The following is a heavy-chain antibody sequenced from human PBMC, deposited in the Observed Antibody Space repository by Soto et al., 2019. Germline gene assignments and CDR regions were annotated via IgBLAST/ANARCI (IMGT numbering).Heavy chain of an antibody. V-gene: IGHV4-61*01. D-gene: IGHD3-9*01. Sequence: SETLSLTCTVSGGSVSSGSYYWSWIRHPPGKGLEWIGYIYYSGSTNYNPSLKSRVTISVDTSKNQFSLKLSSVTAADTAVYYCARDRYDILTGYSYFDYWGQGTLVTVSS. J-gene: IGHJ4*02. CDR2: IYYSGST. CDR3: ARDRYDILTGYSYFDY. CDR1: GGSVSSGSYY.